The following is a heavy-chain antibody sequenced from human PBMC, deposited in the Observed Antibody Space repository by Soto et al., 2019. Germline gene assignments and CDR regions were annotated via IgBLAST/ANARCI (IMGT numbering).Heavy chain of an antibody. Sequence: GGSLRLSCAASGFTFSSYAMHWVRQAPGKGLEWVAVISYDGSNKYYADSVKGRFTISRDNSKNTLYLQMNSLRAEDTAVYYCTGSYDSSGYYFDYWGQGTLVTVSS. D-gene: IGHD3-22*01. V-gene: IGHV3-30-3*01. CDR1: GFTFSSYA. CDR3: TGSYDSSGYYFDY. J-gene: IGHJ4*02. CDR2: ISYDGSNK.